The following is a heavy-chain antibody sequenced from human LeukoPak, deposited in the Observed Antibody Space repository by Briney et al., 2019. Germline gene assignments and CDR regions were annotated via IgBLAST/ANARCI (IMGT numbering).Heavy chain of an antibody. CDR3: ARRTSNPVGAIDY. Sequence: SETLSLTCTVSGGSISSSDYYWGWIRQPPGKGLEWIGAISSSGSPYYNPFLKSRVTISVDSSKNQFSLKLSSVTAADTAVYYCARRTSNPVGAIDYWGQGALVTVSS. CDR2: ISSSGSP. D-gene: IGHD1-26*01. CDR1: GGSISSSDYY. J-gene: IGHJ4*02. V-gene: IGHV4-39*01.